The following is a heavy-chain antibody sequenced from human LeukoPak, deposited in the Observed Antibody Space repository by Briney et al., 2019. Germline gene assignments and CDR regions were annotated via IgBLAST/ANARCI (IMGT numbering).Heavy chain of an antibody. J-gene: IGHJ4*02. CDR3: ARIPQGGWSGYYYFDY. D-gene: IGHD3-3*01. CDR1: GYTFPTYV. V-gene: IGHV1-18*01. CDR2: ISPYSGNT. Sequence: ASVKVSCKASGYTFPTYVINWVRQAPGQGLEWMGWISPYSGNTHYAEKLQGRVTMTTGTSTSTGYMELRSLTSEDTAVYYCARIPQGGWSGYYYFDYWGQGTLVTVSS.